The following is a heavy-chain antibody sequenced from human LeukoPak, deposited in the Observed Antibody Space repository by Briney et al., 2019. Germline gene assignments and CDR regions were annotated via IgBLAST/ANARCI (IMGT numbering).Heavy chain of an antibody. Sequence: ASVKVSCKASGYTFTDYYMHWVRQAPGRGLEWMGWINPNSGGTNYTQKLQGRVTMTTDTSTSTAYMELRSLRSDDTAVYYCARDRRDGYKREYFQHWGQGTLVTVSS. D-gene: IGHD5-24*01. J-gene: IGHJ1*01. CDR3: ARDRRDGYKREYFQH. CDR2: INPNSGGT. CDR1: GYTFTDYY. V-gene: IGHV1-2*02.